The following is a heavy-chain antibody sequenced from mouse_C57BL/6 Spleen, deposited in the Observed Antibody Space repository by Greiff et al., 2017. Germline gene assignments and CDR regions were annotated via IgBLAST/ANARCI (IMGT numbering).Heavy chain of an antibody. J-gene: IGHJ2*01. CDR3: ARSRGLHYYFDY. CDR2: INPGSGGT. V-gene: IGHV1-54*01. CDR1: GYAFTNYL. Sequence: VQLQESGAELVRPGTSVKVSCKASGYAFTNYLIEWVKQRPGQGLEWIGVINPGSGGTNYNEKFKGKATLTADKSSSTAYMQLSSLTCEDSAVYFCARSRGLHYYFDYWGQGTTLTVSS. D-gene: IGHD2-2*01.